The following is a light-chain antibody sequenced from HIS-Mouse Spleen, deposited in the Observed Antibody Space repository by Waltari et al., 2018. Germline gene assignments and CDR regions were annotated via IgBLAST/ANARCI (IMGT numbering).Light chain of an antibody. Sequence: DIVMTQSPLSLPVTPGEPASISCRSSQSLLHSNGYNSLDWYLQKPGQSPQLLIYLGSNRASGVPDRFSGSGSGTEFTLKISRVEAEDVGVYYCMQALQTPFTFGPGTKVDIK. J-gene: IGKJ3*01. CDR3: MQALQTPFT. CDR2: LGS. V-gene: IGKV2-28*01. CDR1: QSLLHSNGYNS.